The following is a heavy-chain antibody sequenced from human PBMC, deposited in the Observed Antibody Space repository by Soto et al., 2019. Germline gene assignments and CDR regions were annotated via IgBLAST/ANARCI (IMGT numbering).Heavy chain of an antibody. J-gene: IGHJ4*02. Sequence: QITLKESGPTLVKPTQTLTLTCTFSGFSLSTSGVGVGWIRQPPGKALEWLAVIYGDDDKRYSPSLKSRLTINKDTSKNQVVLTMTNMDPVDTATYYCAHQGGGLFPFDNWGQGTLVTVSS. CDR2: IYGDDDK. CDR1: GFSLSTSGVG. CDR3: AHQGGGLFPFDN. D-gene: IGHD3-16*01. V-gene: IGHV2-5*02.